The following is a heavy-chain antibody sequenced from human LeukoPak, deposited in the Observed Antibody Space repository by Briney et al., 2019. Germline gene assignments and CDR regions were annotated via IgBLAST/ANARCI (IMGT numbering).Heavy chain of an antibody. CDR1: GSTSTRYL. D-gene: IGHD4-23*01. J-gene: IGHJ4*02. V-gene: IGHV5-51*01. CDR3: AEVTAGCHLDY. Sequence: PGESPNISRQGSGSTSTRYLMGGLRQMPGKGLDWMGIIYPGDSDTRYSPSFQGQVTISADKSISTAYLQWNSLKASGTAMYYTAEVTAGCHLDYWGQGTLVTVSS. CDR2: IYPGDSDT.